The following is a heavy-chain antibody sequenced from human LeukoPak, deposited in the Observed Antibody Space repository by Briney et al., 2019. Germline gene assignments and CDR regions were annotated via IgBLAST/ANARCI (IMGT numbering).Heavy chain of an antibody. D-gene: IGHD7-27*01. V-gene: IGHV4-59*01. CDR3: ARSTRNDWGLREDY. J-gene: IGHJ4*02. CDR1: GGSISSYY. CDR2: IYYSGST. Sequence: SETLSLTCTVSGGSISSYYWSWIRQPPGKGLEWIGYIYYSGSTNYNPSLKSRVTISVDTSKNQFSLKLSSVTAADTAVYYCARSTRNDWGLREDYWGQGTLVTVSP.